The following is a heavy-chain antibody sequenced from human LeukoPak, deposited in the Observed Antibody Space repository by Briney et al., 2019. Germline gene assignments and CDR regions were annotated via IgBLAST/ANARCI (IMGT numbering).Heavy chain of an antibody. D-gene: IGHD3-9*01. CDR3: ARDDDVLNGPQY. V-gene: IGHV1-2*02. CDR2: INPNSGGT. CDR1: GYTFTGFY. J-gene: IGHJ4*02. Sequence: GASVKVSCKASGYTFTGFYLHWVRQAPGQGLEWMGWINPNSGGTNYAQRFQGRVTMTRDMSISTSYMELSRLTSDDTAVYYCARDDDVLNGPQYWGQGTLVTVSS.